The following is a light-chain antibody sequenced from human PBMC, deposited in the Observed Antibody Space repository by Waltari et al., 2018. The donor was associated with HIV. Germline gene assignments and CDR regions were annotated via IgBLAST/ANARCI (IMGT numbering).Light chain of an antibody. V-gene: IGKV1-12*01. CDR1: QGLGAW. CDR2: GIS. CDR3: QQGDRYPFT. J-gene: IGKJ3*01. Sequence: DIQMTQSPSSVSASVGDTVTITCRARQGLGAWLAWYQHKPGMAPKLPIYGISTLERGAPSRFSGSGSGTDFTLTIRSLQPEDFATYFCQQGDRYPFTFGPGTKVDIK.